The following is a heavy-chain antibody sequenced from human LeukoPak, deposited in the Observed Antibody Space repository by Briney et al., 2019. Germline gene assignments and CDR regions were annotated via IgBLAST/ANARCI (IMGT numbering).Heavy chain of an antibody. CDR3: ARDDYDFWSGYPNYWFDP. CDR2: IRFTGSYI. D-gene: IGHD3-3*01. CDR1: GFTFSSYS. V-gene: IGHV3-21*01. J-gene: IGHJ5*02. Sequence: GGSLRLSCAASGFTFSSYSMNWVRQAPGRGLEWVSSIRFTGSYIYYADSVKGRFTISRDNAKNSLYLQMNSLRAEDTAVYYCARDDYDFWSGYPNYWFDPWGQGTLVTVSS.